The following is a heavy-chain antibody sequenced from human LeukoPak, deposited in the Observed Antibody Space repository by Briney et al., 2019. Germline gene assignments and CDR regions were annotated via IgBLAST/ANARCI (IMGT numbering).Heavy chain of an antibody. CDR2: IHSAGNT. D-gene: IGHD4/OR15-4a*01. V-gene: IGHV3-53*01. J-gene: IGHJ4*02. Sequence: GGSLRLSCVASGFTVSSNYMSWVRQAPGKGLEWVSLIHSAGNTYYAGSVRGRFTISRDNSKNTLYLQMNSLRAEDTAVYYCARDSDAKYWGQGTLVTVSS. CDR3: ARDSDAKY. CDR1: GFTVSSNY.